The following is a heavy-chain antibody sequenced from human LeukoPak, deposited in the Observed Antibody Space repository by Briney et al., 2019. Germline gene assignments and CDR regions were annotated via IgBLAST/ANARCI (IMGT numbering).Heavy chain of an antibody. D-gene: IGHD1-7*01. CDR2: ITAYDGNT. V-gene: IGHV1-18*01. CDR1: GYTFSRYG. Sequence: ASLRVSSTASGYTFSRYGITWVRQAPGHGLEEMGWITAYDGNTNFAQNFQARVTITTDTSTNTAYMELRSLRSDDTAVYYCARQSFIAGDNWNYVLNGDDALDIWGQGTMVTVSS. CDR3: ARQSFIAGDNWNYVLNGDDALDI. J-gene: IGHJ3*02.